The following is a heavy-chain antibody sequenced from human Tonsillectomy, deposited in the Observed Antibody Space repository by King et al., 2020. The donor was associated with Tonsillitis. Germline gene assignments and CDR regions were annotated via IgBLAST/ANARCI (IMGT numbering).Heavy chain of an antibody. J-gene: IGHJ4*02. CDR1: GGSISSYY. CDR3: ARGSNIAAAGTGYYFDY. CDR2: IYDSGST. Sequence: VQLQESGPGLVKPSETLSLTCTVSGGSISSYYWSWIRQPPGKGKEWIGYIYDSGSTNYNPSLKSRGTISVDTSKNQLSLKLSSVTAADTAVYYCARGSNIAAAGTGYYFDYWGQGTLVTVSS. D-gene: IGHD6-13*01. V-gene: IGHV4-59*01.